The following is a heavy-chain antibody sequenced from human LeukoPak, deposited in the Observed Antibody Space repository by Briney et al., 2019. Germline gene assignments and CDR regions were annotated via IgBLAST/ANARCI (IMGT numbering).Heavy chain of an antibody. CDR3: ARSSQATLYDYVWGSYRRVFDY. V-gene: IGHV1-8*03. CDR1: GDTFTSYD. D-gene: IGHD3-16*02. CDR2: MNPNSGNT. Sequence: ASVKVSCKASGDTFTSYDINWVRQATGQGLEWMGWMNPNSGNTGYAQKFQGRVTITRNTSISTAYMELSSLRSEDTAVYYCARSSQATLYDYVWGSYRRVFDYWGQGTLVTVSS. J-gene: IGHJ4*02.